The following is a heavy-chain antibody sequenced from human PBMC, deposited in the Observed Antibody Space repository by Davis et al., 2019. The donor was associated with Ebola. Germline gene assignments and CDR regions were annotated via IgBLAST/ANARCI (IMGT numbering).Heavy chain of an antibody. CDR1: AGSISSGGYY. J-gene: IGHJ4*02. CDR3: ARGPSVKGFDY. V-gene: IGHV4-31*03. Sequence: SETLSLTCTVSAGSISSGGYYWSWIRQHPGKGLECIGYIYYSGSTYYNPSLKSRVTISVDTSKNQFSLKLSSVTAADTAVYYCARGPSVKGFDYWGQGTLVTVSS. CDR2: IYYSGST.